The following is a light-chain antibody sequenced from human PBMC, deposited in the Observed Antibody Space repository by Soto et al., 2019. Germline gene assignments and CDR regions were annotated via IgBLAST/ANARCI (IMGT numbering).Light chain of an antibody. CDR1: QSLLHSHGYHY. V-gene: IGKV2-28*01. Sequence: DIVMTQSPLSLPVTPGEPASISCRSSQSLLHSHGYHYLDWYLQKPGKAPDLLIYSASTLQSGVPSRFSGSGSETEFSLTIRALQPEDFATYYCQQLSRYPLTFGGGTKVDIK. CDR2: SAS. CDR3: QQLSRYPLT. J-gene: IGKJ4*01.